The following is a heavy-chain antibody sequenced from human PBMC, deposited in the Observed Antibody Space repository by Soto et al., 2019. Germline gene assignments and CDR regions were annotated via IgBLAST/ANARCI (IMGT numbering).Heavy chain of an antibody. Sequence: PXESLKVCCVSSGVTFSSYSVSLVLQAPGKGLEWVSAISGSGGNTYYADSVRGRFTISRDNSKNTLYLQMNSLRAEDTALYYCAKEEAVAGTLYFDYSGHETLVTVSS. CDR3: AKEEAVAGTLYFDY. J-gene: IGHJ4*01. CDR1: GVTFSSYS. D-gene: IGHD6-19*01. CDR2: ISGSGGNT. V-gene: IGHV3-23*01.